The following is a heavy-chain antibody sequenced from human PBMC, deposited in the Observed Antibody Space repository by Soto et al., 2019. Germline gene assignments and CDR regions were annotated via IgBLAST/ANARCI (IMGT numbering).Heavy chain of an antibody. V-gene: IGHV3-64D*06. CDR3: VKGEYYYDSSGYYPFDY. D-gene: IGHD3-22*01. CDR1: GFTFSIDA. Sequence: PGGSLRLSCSASGFTFSIDAMHWVRQAPGKGLEYVSSISINGGSTHYADSVKGRFTISRDNSKNTQYLQMSSLRADDTALYYCVKGEYYYDSSGYYPFDYWGQGTLVTVSS. CDR2: ISINGGST. J-gene: IGHJ4*02.